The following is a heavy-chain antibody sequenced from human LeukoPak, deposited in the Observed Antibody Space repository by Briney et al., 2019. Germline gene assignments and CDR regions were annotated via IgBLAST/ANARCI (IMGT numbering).Heavy chain of an antibody. V-gene: IGHV3-21*06. D-gene: IGHD5-18*01. CDR2: ISSSSSYI. Sequence: GGSLRLSGAASGFTFSSYSMNWVRQAPGKGLEWVSSISSSSSYIYYADSVKGRFTISRDNAKNSLYLQMNSLRAEDTAVYYCARDRGYSYEFDYWGQGTLVTVSS. J-gene: IGHJ4*02. CDR3: ARDRGYSYEFDY. CDR1: GFTFSSYS.